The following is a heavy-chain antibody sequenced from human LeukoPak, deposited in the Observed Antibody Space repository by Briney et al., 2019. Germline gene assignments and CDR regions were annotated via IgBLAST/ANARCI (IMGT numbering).Heavy chain of an antibody. D-gene: IGHD3-10*01. CDR3: ARARLVRGPRPHYFDT. V-gene: IGHV4-59*01. CDR1: TGSISSYH. J-gene: IGHJ4*02. CDR2: IYYSGST. Sequence: PSETLSLTCTVSTGSISSYHWSWIRQPPGKGLEWIGYIYYSGSTNYNPSLKSRVTISVDTSKNQFSLKLSSVTAADTAVYYCARARLVRGPRPHYFDTGAQGTLVTVPS.